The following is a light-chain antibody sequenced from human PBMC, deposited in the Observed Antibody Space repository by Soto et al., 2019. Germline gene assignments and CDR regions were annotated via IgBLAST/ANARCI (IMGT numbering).Light chain of an antibody. CDR3: QQYLIWYT. J-gene: IGKJ2*01. Sequence: EVVMTQSPVTLSVFPGEGVTLSCRASQSVGTSVAWYQQKPGQAPSLLIYSASTRATGIPARFSGSGSGTGFTFTISSLQYEDFAVYYCQQYLIWYTFGQGTKLEIK. CDR2: SAS. CDR1: QSVGTS. V-gene: IGKV3-15*01.